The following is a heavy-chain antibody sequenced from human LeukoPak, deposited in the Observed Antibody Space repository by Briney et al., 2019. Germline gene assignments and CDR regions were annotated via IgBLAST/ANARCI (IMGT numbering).Heavy chain of an antibody. Sequence: SVKVSCKASGGTFSSYAISWVRQAPVQGLEWMGGIIPIFGTANYAQKFQGRVTITADKSTSTAYMELSSLRSEDTAVYYCATDTAGVNYFDYWGQGTLVTVSS. V-gene: IGHV1-69*06. D-gene: IGHD5-18*01. CDR1: GGTFSSYA. CDR2: IIPIFGTA. CDR3: ATDTAGVNYFDY. J-gene: IGHJ4*02.